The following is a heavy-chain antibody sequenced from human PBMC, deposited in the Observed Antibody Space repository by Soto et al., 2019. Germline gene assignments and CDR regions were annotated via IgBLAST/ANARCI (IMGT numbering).Heavy chain of an antibody. J-gene: IGHJ4*02. Sequence: ASVKVSCKVSGYTLTELSMHWVRQAPGKGLEWMGGFDPEDGETIYAQKFQGRVTMTEDTSTDTAYMELSSLRSGDTAVYYCATVPGYSGYDSSFDYWGQGTLVTVS. V-gene: IGHV1-24*01. CDR3: ATVPGYSGYDSSFDY. CDR1: GYTLTELS. CDR2: FDPEDGET. D-gene: IGHD5-12*01.